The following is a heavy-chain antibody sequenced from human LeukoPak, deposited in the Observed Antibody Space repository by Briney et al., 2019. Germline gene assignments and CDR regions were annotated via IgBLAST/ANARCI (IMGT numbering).Heavy chain of an antibody. D-gene: IGHD2/OR15-2a*01. CDR1: GFTLSSYG. V-gene: IGHV3-30*02. CDR2: IRYDGSYK. CDR3: AKDSTESSAPAY. Sequence: PGGSLRLSCAASGFTLSSYGMHWVRQAPGKGLDWVAFIRYDGSYKYYADSVKGRFTLSRDNSKNTVYLQMNSLRPEDTAVYYCAKDSTESSAPAYWGPGTLVTVSS. J-gene: IGHJ4*02.